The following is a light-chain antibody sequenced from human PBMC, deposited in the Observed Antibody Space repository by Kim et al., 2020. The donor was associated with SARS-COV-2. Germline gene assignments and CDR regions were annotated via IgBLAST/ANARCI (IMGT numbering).Light chain of an antibody. CDR1: QDISGY. CDR2: GAS. J-gene: IGKJ4*02. Sequence: ASVGDRVTLTCRASQDISGYLNWYQQKPGKAPMLLIYGASSLESGVPSRFSGSASGTDFTLIISSLQPEDSATYYCQQNYDTPPAFGGGTKVDIK. V-gene: IGKV1-39*01. CDR3: QQNYDTPPA.